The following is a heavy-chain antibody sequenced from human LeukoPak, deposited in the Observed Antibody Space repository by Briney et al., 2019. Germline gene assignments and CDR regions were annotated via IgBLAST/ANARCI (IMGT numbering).Heavy chain of an antibody. CDR2: ISSSSSTI. Sequence: PGGSLRLSCAASGFTFSSYSMNWVRQAPGKGLEWVSSISSSSSTIYYADSVKGRFTISRDNAKNSLYLQMNSLRAEDTAVYYCAREYYYGSGSYYILNWFDPWGQGTLVTVSS. J-gene: IGHJ5*02. CDR3: AREYYYGSGSYYILNWFDP. D-gene: IGHD3-10*01. V-gene: IGHV3-48*01. CDR1: GFTFSSYS.